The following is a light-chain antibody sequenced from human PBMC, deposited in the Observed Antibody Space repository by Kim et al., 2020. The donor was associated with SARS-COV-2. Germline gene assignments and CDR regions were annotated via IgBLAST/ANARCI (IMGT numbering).Light chain of an antibody. CDR1: QSVSNN. CDR2: GAS. Sequence: EIVMTQSPGTLSVSPGERATLSCRASQSVSNNLAWYQQKPGQAPRLLIYGASTRATGIPVRFSGSGSGTEFTLTISSLQSEDFALYYCQQYNNCPRAFRRGTKVDI. J-gene: IGKJ4*01. V-gene: IGKV3-15*01. CDR3: QQYNNCPRA.